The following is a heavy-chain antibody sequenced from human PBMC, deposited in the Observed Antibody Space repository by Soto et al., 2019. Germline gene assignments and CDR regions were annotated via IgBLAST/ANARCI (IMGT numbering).Heavy chain of an antibody. J-gene: IGHJ6*03. V-gene: IGHV1-18*01. CDR3: ERESPYLLELRRYYCMDV. CDR2: ISAYNGNT. Sequence: VASVKVSCKASGYTFTSYGISWVRQAPGQGLEWMGWISAYNGNTNYAQKLQGRVTMTTDTSTNTAYMELRSLRSDDTAVYYCERESPYLLELRRYYCMDVWGKGTTVTVSS. CDR1: GYTFTSYG. D-gene: IGHD1-7*01.